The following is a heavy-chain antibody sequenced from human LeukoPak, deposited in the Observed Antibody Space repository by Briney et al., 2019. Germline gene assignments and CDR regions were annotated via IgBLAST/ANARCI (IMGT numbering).Heavy chain of an antibody. Sequence: GGSLRLSCAASGFTFSSYEMNWVCQAPGKGLEWVPYISSSGSTIYYADSVKGRFTISRDNAKNSLYLQMSSLRAEDTAVYYCARVWSGYAGGMDVWGQGTTVTVSS. J-gene: IGHJ6*02. V-gene: IGHV3-48*03. CDR2: ISSSGSTI. D-gene: IGHD3-3*01. CDR3: ARVWSGYAGGMDV. CDR1: GFTFSSYE.